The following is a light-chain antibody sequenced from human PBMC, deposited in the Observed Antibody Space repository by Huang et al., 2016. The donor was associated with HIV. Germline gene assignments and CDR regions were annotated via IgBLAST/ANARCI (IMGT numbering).Light chain of an antibody. CDR2: GAS. CDR1: QSVSSN. J-gene: IGKJ3*01. Sequence: EIVMTQSPATLSVSPGERATLSCRASQSVSSNLAWYQQNPGQAPRLLIYGASTRATGIPARFRGSGSGTEFTLTISILQSEDFAVYYCQQYNNWPKVFTFGPGTKVDIK. CDR3: QQYNNWPKVFT. V-gene: IGKV3-15*01.